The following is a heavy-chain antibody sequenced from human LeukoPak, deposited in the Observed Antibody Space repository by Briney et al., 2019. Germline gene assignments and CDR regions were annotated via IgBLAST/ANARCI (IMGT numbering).Heavy chain of an antibody. Sequence: GGSLRLSCVVSGFSLTRKSMNWVRQAPGKGLEWVSSISSSSSYIYYADSVKGRFTISRDNAKNSLYLQMNSLRAEDTAVYYCARELVGATRAYAFDIWGQGTMVTVSS. CDR1: GFSLTRKS. CDR3: ARELVGATRAYAFDI. J-gene: IGHJ3*02. D-gene: IGHD1-26*01. V-gene: IGHV3-21*01. CDR2: ISSSSSYI.